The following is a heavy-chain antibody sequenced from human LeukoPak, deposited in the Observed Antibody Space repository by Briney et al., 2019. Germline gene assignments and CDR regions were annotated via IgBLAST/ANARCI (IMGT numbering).Heavy chain of an antibody. Sequence: HPGGSLRLSCAASEFTFSDSWMSWVRQAPGKGLEWVAAIKDDGSEEYYMDSVKGRFTISRDNAKNSVYLQMNSLRDEDTAVYHCATYINWVAGDVWGQGTAVSVSS. CDR3: ATYINWVAGDV. D-gene: IGHD1-1*01. CDR2: IKDDGSEE. J-gene: IGHJ6*02. CDR1: EFTFSDSW. V-gene: IGHV3-7*01.